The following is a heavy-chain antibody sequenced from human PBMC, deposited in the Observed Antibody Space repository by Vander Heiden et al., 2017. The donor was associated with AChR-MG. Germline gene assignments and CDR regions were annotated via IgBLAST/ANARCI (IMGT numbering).Heavy chain of an antibody. Sequence: QVQLQQWGAGLLKPSETLSLTCAVYGGSFSGYYWSWIRQPPGKGLEWIGEINHSGSTNYNPSLKSRVTISVDTSKNQFSLKLSSVTAAETAVYYCARGRINPGYYYYGMDVWGQGTTVTVSS. J-gene: IGHJ6*02. CDR1: GGSFSGYY. D-gene: IGHD3-10*01. V-gene: IGHV4-34*01. CDR3: ARGRINPGYYYYGMDV. CDR2: INHSGST.